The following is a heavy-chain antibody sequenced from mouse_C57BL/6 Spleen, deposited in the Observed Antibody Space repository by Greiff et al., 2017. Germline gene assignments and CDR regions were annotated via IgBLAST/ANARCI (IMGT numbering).Heavy chain of an antibody. J-gene: IGHJ4*01. D-gene: IGHD2-1*01. CDR3: ARDGNFYAMDY. CDR1: GYTFTSYW. CDR2: IDPSDSET. Sequence: QVQLQQPGAELVRPGSSVKLSCTASGYTFTSYWMHWVKQRPIQGLEWIGNIDPSDSETNYNQKFKDKATLTVDKSSSTAYMQLSSLTSEDSAVYYCARDGNFYAMDYWGQGTSVTVSS. V-gene: IGHV1-52*01.